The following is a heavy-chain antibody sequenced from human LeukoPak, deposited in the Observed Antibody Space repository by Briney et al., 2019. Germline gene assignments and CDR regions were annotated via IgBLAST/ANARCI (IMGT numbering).Heavy chain of an antibody. V-gene: IGHV4-30-2*01. CDR3: ARDTPLNPYYYDSSGLYYMDV. D-gene: IGHD3-22*01. J-gene: IGHJ6*03. CDR1: GGSISSGGYY. Sequence: PSQTLSLTCTVSGGSISSGGYYWSWIRQPPGKGLEWIGYIYHSGSTYYNPSLKSRVTISVDRSKNQFSLKLSSVTAADTAVYYCARDTPLNPYYYDSSGLYYMDVWGKGTTVTVSS. CDR2: IYHSGST.